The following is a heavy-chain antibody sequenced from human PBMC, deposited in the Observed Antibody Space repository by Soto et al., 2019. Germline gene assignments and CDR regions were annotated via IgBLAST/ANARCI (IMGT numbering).Heavy chain of an antibody. CDR3: AKAGVKLNLYGMDV. D-gene: IGHD2-8*01. CDR1: GFTFSTYE. CDR2: ISYDGSNK. Sequence: GGSLRLSCAASGFTFSTYEFNWVRQAPGRGLEWVAVISYDGSNKYYADSVKGRFTISRDNSKNTLYLQMNSLRAEDTAVYYCAKAGVKLNLYGMDVWGQGTTVTVSS. J-gene: IGHJ6*02. V-gene: IGHV3-30*18.